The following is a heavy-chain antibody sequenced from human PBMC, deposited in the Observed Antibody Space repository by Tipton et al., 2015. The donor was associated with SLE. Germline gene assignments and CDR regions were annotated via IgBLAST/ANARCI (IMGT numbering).Heavy chain of an antibody. J-gene: IGHJ6*03. Sequence: LRLSCTVSGGSISGYYWSWIRQPPGKGLEWIGEINHSGGTNYNPSLESRVTISVDTSKDQFSLKLSSVTAADTAVYFCARAPGLDRDYSYYYYMDVWGKGTTVTVSS. CDR2: INHSGGT. V-gene: IGHV4-34*01. CDR1: GGSISGYY. CDR3: ARAPGLDRDYSYYYYMDV. D-gene: IGHD3/OR15-3a*01.